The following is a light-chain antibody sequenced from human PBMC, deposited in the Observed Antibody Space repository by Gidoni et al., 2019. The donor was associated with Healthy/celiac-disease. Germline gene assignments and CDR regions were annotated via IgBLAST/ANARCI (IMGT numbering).Light chain of an antibody. J-gene: IGLJ2*01. CDR3: SSYTSSSTPRL. V-gene: IGLV2-14*03. CDR1: SSDVCGYNY. CDR2: DVS. Sequence: QSALTQPASVSGSPGQSITISCTGTSSDVCGYNYVSWYQQHPGKAPKLMIYDVSNRPSGVSNRFSGSKSGNTASLTISGLQAEDEADYYCSSYTSSSTPRLFGGGTKLTVL.